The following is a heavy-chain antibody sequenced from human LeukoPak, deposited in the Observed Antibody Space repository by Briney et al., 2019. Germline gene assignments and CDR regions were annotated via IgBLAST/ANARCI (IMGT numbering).Heavy chain of an antibody. CDR1: GFTFSSYA. V-gene: IGHV3-30-3*01. J-gene: IGHJ4*02. Sequence: GGSLRLSCAASGFTFSSYAMHWVRQAPGEGLEWVAVISYDGSNKYYADSVKGRFTISRDNSKNTLYLQMNSLRAEDTAVYYCATSYSSSWYATSGMDYWGQGTLVTVSS. CDR3: ATSYSSSWYATSGMDY. D-gene: IGHD6-13*01. CDR2: ISYDGSNK.